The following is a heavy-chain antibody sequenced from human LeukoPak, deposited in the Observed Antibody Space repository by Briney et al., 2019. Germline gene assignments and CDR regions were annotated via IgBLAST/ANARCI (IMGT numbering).Heavy chain of an antibody. V-gene: IGHV3-23*01. Sequence: GGSLRLSCAASGFTFSSYAMSWVRQAPGKGLEWVSGISGSGGSTYYADSVKGRFTISRDNSKNTLYLEMNRLRAEDTAVYYCAKVGITMVRGVRPYYFDSWGQGTLVTVSS. D-gene: IGHD3-10*01. CDR2: ISGSGGST. J-gene: IGHJ4*02. CDR3: AKVGITMVRGVRPYYFDS. CDR1: GFTFSSYA.